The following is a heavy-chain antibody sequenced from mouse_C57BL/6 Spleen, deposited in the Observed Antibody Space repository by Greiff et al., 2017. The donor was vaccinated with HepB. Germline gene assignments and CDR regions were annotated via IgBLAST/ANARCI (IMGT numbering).Heavy chain of an antibody. D-gene: IGHD4-1*01. CDR3: ARNWDVKYAMDY. J-gene: IGHJ4*01. Sequence: EVMLVESGGGLVKPGGSLKLSCAASGFTFSDYGMHWVRQAPEKGLEWVAYISSGSSTIYYADTVKGRFTISRDNAKNTLFLQMTSLRSEDTAMYYCARNWDVKYAMDYWGQGTSVTVSS. V-gene: IGHV5-17*01. CDR2: ISSGSSTI. CDR1: GFTFSDYG.